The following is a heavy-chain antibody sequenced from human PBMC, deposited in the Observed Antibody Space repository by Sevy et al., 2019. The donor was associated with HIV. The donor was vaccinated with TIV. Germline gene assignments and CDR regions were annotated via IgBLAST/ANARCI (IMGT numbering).Heavy chain of an antibody. CDR1: GGTFSNYA. CDR2: IIPIFVTT. V-gene: IGHV1-69*13. CDR3: ARTPILVIPGATDLYFDN. Sequence: ASVKVSCKASGGTFSNYALSWARQAPGQGLEWMGGIIPIFVTTNFAQTFQGRVTITADEFTSTAYMEPSSLRSADTAVYYCARTPILVIPGATDLYFDNWGQGTLVTVSS. D-gene: IGHD2-2*01. J-gene: IGHJ4*02.